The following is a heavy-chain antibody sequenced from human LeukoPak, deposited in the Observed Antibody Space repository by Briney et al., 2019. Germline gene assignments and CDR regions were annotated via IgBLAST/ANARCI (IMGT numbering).Heavy chain of an antibody. Sequence: GGSLRLSCAASGFTFSSYAMHWVRQAPGKGLEYVSAISSNGGSTYYANSVKGRFTISRDNSKNTLYLQMGSLRAEDMAVYYCARDGVGGQQLVRLHYYYGMDVWGQGTTVTVSS. CDR1: GFTFSSYA. D-gene: IGHD6-13*01. J-gene: IGHJ6*02. V-gene: IGHV3-64*01. CDR2: ISSNGGST. CDR3: ARDGVGGQQLVRLHYYYGMDV.